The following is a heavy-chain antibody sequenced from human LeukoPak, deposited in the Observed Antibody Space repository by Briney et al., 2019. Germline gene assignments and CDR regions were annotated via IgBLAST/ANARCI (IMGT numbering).Heavy chain of an antibody. CDR3: ARDSWQQLGQGAFDI. CDR2: IYYSGST. V-gene: IGHV4-59*01. CDR1: GGSISSYY. Sequence: PSETLSLTCTVSGGSISSYYWSWIRQPPGKGLEWIGYIYYSGSTNYNPSLKSRVTISADTSKNQFSLKLSSVTAADMAVYYCARDSWQQLGQGAFDIWGQGTMVTVSS. J-gene: IGHJ3*02. D-gene: IGHD6-13*01.